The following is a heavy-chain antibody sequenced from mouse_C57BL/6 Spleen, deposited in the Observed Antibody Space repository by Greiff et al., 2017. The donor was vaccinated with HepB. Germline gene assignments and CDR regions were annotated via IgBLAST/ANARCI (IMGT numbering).Heavy chain of an antibody. J-gene: IGHJ3*01. CDR3: TTPRPFAY. Sequence: VHVKQSGAELVRPGASVKLSCTASGFNIKDDYMHWVKQRPEQGLEWIGWIDPENGDTEYASKFQGKATITADTSSNTAYLQLSSLTSEDTAVYYCTTPRPFAYWGQGTLVTVSA. CDR2: IDPENGDT. V-gene: IGHV14-4*01. CDR1: GFNIKDDY.